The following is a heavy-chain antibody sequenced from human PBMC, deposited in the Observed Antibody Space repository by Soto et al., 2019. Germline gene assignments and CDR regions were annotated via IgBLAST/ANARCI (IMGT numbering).Heavy chain of an antibody. V-gene: IGHV4-31*03. J-gene: IGHJ6*02. CDR2: IYYSGST. CDR1: GGSISSGGYY. Sequence: QVQLQESGPGLVKPSQTLSLTCTVSGGSISSGGYYWSWIRQHPGKGLEWIGCIYYSGSTYYNPSLKSRVTISVDTSKNQFSLKLSSVTAADTAMYYCAREGHDYSNYGDRNYYYGMDVWGQGTTVTVSS. CDR3: AREGHDYSNYGDRNYYYGMDV. D-gene: IGHD4-4*01.